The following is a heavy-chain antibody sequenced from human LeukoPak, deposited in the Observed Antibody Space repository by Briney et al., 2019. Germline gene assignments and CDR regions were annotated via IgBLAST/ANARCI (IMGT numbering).Heavy chain of an antibody. D-gene: IGHD2-2*01. CDR1: GGSISSSSYY. Sequence: SETLSLTCTVSGGSISSSSYYWGWIRQPPGKGLEWIGSIYYSGSTYYNPSLKSRVTISVDTSKNQFSLKLSSVTAADTAVYYCARPQRYQLLDFEYWGQGTLVTVSS. CDR2: IYYSGST. CDR3: ARPQRYQLLDFEY. J-gene: IGHJ4*02. V-gene: IGHV4-39*01.